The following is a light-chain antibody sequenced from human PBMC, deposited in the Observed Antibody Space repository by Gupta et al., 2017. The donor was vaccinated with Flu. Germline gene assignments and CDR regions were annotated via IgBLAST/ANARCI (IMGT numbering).Light chain of an antibody. CDR3: AAWDDSRNGYV. Sequence: QSVLTQPPSASETPGQRVTIPCSGSSSNIGSNTVNWYQQLPGPAPKVLIYTNNQRPSGVPDRFSGSKSGTSASLATSGLQAEDEADYYCAAWDDSRNGYVFGTGTKVTVL. CDR2: TNN. V-gene: IGLV1-44*01. J-gene: IGLJ1*01. CDR1: SSNIGSNT.